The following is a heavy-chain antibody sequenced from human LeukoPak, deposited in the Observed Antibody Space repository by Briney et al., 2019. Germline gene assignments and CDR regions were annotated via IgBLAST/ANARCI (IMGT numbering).Heavy chain of an antibody. D-gene: IGHD6-13*01. CDR1: GYIFTAYY. CDR3: ARGLRQQLDPRGWFDP. Sequence: ASVKVSCMASGYIFTAYYIHWVRQAPGQGLEWMGWINPKSGEKKYAQRFQGRVTMTRDTSISTAYMELSRLTSDDTAVYYCARGLRQQLDPRGWFDPWGQGTLVTVSS. J-gene: IGHJ5*02. V-gene: IGHV1-2*02. CDR2: INPKSGEK.